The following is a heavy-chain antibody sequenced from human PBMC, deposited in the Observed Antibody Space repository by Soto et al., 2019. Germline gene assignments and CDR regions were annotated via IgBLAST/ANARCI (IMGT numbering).Heavy chain of an antibody. CDR1: GGSFSGYY. CDR2: INHSGST. J-gene: IGHJ5*02. D-gene: IGHD6-6*01. CDR3: VRQSSSLPGWFDP. V-gene: IGHV4-34*01. Sequence: SETLSLTCAVYGGSFSGYYWSWIRQPPGKGLEWIGEINHSGSTNYNPSLKSRVTISVDTSKNQFSLKLSSVTAADTAVYYCVRQSSSLPGWFDPWGQGTLVTVSS.